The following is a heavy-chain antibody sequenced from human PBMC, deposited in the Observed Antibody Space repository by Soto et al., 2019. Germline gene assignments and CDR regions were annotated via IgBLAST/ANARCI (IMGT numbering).Heavy chain of an antibody. D-gene: IGHD3-22*01. CDR3: ARWVEYYYDSSAPDY. Sequence: GESLKISCKGSGYSFTSYWISWVRQMPGKGLEWMGRIDPSDSYTNYSPSFQGHVTITADKSISTAYLQWSSLKASDTAMYYCARWVEYYYDSSAPDYWGQGTLVTSPQ. CDR2: IDPSDSYT. CDR1: GYSFTSYW. V-gene: IGHV5-10-1*01. J-gene: IGHJ4*02.